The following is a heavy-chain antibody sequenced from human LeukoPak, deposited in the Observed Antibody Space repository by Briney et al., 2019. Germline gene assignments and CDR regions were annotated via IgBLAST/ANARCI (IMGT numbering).Heavy chain of an antibody. CDR1: GFTFISYE. CDR3: ARYYTVRGVLSYHGMDV. V-gene: IGHV3-48*03. Sequence: PGGSLRLSCAASGFTFISYEMNWGRRAPGKGLEWVSYISSSGSTIYYADSVKGRFTISRDNAKNSLYLQMNCLRAEDTAVYYCARYYTVRGVLSYHGMDVWGQGTTVTVSS. D-gene: IGHD3-10*01. J-gene: IGHJ6*02. CDR2: ISSSGSTI.